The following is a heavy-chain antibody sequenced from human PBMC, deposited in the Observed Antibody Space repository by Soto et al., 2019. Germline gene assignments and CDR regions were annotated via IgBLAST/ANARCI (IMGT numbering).Heavy chain of an antibody. CDR3: ARALWGHAGHINWSDT. CDR2: IYYSGST. V-gene: IGHV4-59*01. Sequence: LELLCVTNSVAGGSISSYYWSWIRQPPGKGLEWIGYIYYSGSTNYNPSLKSRVTISVDTSKNQFSLKLSSVTAADTAVYYFARALWGHAGHINWSDTCGQGTLVTGSS. D-gene: IGHD3-16*01. J-gene: IGHJ5*02. CDR1: GGSISSYY.